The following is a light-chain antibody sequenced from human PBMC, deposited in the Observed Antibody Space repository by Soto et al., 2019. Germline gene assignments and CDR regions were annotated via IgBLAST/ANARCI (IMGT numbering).Light chain of an antibody. Sequence: QSVLTQPPSVSAAPGQKVTISCSGANSNTGENYVSWYQHLPGTTPQLLIYDNNKRPSGIPDRFSGSKSGTSATLGITGLQTGDEADYYCGTWDSSLSAGVFGGGTKLTVL. CDR2: DNN. CDR3: GTWDSSLSAGV. J-gene: IGLJ2*01. V-gene: IGLV1-51*01. CDR1: NSNTGENY.